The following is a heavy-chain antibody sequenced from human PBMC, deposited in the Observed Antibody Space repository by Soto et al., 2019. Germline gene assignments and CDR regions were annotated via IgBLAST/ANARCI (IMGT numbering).Heavy chain of an antibody. CDR3: ARASGGTYYDFWSGYYTGGGYYGMDV. J-gene: IGHJ6*02. CDR2: IYHSGST. D-gene: IGHD3-3*01. V-gene: IGHV4-4*02. Sequence: QVQLQESGPGLVKPSGTLSLTCAVSGGSISSSNWWSWVRQPPGKGLEWIGEIYHSGSTNYNPSLKRRVTISVDKSKNQFSLKLSSVTAADTAVYYCARASGGTYYDFWSGYYTGGGYYGMDVWGQGTTVTVSS. CDR1: GGSISSSNW.